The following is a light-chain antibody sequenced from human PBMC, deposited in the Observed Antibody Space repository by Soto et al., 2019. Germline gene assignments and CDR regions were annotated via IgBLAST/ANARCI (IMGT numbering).Light chain of an antibody. V-gene: IGKV3-11*01. CDR1: QSISDT. CDR2: DAS. CDR3: QQRSNWPIT. Sequence: VLTQSPGTLSLSPGESATLSCRASQSISDTLAWYQQKPGQAPRLLIYDASNRATGIPARFSGSGSGTDFTLTISSLEPEDFAVYYCQQRSNWPITFGQGTRLEIK. J-gene: IGKJ5*01.